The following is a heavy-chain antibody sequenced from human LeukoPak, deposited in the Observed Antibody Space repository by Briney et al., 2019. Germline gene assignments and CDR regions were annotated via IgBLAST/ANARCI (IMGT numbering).Heavy chain of an antibody. J-gene: IGHJ4*02. CDR3: GSYYDITYGQRVDY. V-gene: IGHV3-74*01. CDR2: MNDDGSTT. D-gene: IGHD3-16*01. Sequence: GGSLRLSCVASGFTFSTYWMHWVRQAPGKGLVWVSRMNDDGSTTDYADSVKGRFTISRDNAKNTLFLQMNSLRAEDTGVYCCGSYYDITYGQRVDYWGQGILVTVSS. CDR1: GFTFSTYW.